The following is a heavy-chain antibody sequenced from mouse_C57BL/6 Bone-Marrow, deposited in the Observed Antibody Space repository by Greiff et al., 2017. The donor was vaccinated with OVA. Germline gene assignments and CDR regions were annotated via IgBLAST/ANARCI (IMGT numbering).Heavy chain of an antibody. Sequence: DVKLVESGPGMVKPSQSLSLTCTVTGYSITSGYDWHWIRHFPGNKLEWMGYISYSGSTNYNPSLKSRISITHDTSKNHFFLKLNSVTTEDTATDYCARDGAYYFDYWGQGTTLTVSS. V-gene: IGHV3-1*01. CDR1: GYSITSGYD. CDR2: ISYSGST. CDR3: ARDGAYYFDY. J-gene: IGHJ2*01.